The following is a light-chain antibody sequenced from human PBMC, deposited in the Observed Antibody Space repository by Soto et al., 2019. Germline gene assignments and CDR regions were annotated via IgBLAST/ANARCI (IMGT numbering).Light chain of an antibody. V-gene: IGLV1-40*01. CDR1: RSNIGADYD. J-gene: IGLJ3*02. CDR3: QSYDVTLDAWV. CDR2: GNW. Sequence: QSVLTQPPSVSGAPGQTVTISCTGSRSNIGADYDVHWYQQVPGAAPKLLIYGNWNRPSGVPDRFSGSKSVASASLVITGLQAEDEADYYCQSYDVTLDAWVFGGGTKLTVL.